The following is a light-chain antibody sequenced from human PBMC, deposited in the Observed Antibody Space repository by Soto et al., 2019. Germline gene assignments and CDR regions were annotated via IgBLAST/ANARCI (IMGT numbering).Light chain of an antibody. CDR2: VNRDGSH. CDR1: SEHSNYA. V-gene: IGLV4-69*01. CDR3: QTWDTGIRV. Sequence: QLVLTQSPSASASLGVSVKLTCTLSSEHSNYAIAWHQQEPEKGPRYLMKVNRDGSHIKGDGIPDRFSGSSSGAERYLTISSLQSEDEADYYCQTWDTGIRVFGGGTKLTVL. J-gene: IGLJ2*01.